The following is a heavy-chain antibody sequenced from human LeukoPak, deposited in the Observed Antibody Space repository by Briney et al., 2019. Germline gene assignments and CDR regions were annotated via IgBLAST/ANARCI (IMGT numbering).Heavy chain of an antibody. J-gene: IGHJ4*02. CDR1: GFTVKDNF. CDR3: TRDSANYHFAY. Sequence: GGSLRLSCAAAGFTVKDNFMSWVRQAPGKGLEWVSVLYSGGATYYADSVKGRFTISRDNSKNIVFLQMNDLRTEDTAFYYCTRDSANYHFAYWGQGALVTVSS. D-gene: IGHD4/OR15-4a*01. V-gene: IGHV3-66*01. CDR2: LYSGGAT.